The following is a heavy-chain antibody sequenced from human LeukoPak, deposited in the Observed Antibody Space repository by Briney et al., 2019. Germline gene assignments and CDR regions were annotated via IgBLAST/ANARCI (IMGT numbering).Heavy chain of an antibody. CDR2: INHSRST. CDR1: GGSFSGYY. J-gene: IGHJ6*03. D-gene: IGHD5-12*01. CDR3: ARGQDIVATIVRPRNYYYMDV. V-gene: IGHV4-34*01. Sequence: SETLSLTCGVYGGSFSGYYWSSIRQPPGKGLEWLGEINHSRSTNYNPSLKSRVTISVDTSKNQFSLKLSSVTAADTAVYYCARGQDIVATIVRPRNYYYMDVWGKGTTVTVSS.